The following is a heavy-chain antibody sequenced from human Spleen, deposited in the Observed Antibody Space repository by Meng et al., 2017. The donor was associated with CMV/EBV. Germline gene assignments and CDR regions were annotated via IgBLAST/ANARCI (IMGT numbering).Heavy chain of an antibody. Sequence: ESLKISCSISGGTISTYYWSWLRQSPGKGLEWIGYIYYSGSTKSSPSLESRVAISVDASKNLFSLKLTSVTAADTAVYYCARGFLEGVYGRRCFDPWGQGHLVTVSS. V-gene: IGHV4-59*01. CDR2: IYYSGST. J-gene: IGHJ5*02. D-gene: IGHD3-10*02. CDR3: ARGFLEGVYGRRCFDP. CDR1: GGTISTYY.